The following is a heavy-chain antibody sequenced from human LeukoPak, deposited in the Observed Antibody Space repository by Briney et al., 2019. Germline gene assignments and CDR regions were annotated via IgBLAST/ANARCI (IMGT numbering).Heavy chain of an antibody. Sequence: PGGSLRLSCAASGFTFSSYAMSWVRQAPGKGLEWVSAISGSGGSTYYADSVKGRLTISRDNSKNTLHLQMNSLRAEDTAVYYCAKVLSSGWFIDYFDYWGQGTLVTVSS. D-gene: IGHD6-19*01. V-gene: IGHV3-23*01. J-gene: IGHJ4*02. CDR1: GFTFSSYA. CDR3: AKVLSSGWFIDYFDY. CDR2: ISGSGGST.